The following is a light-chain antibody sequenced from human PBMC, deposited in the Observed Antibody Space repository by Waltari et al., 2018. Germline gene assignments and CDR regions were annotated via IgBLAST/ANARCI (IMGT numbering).Light chain of an antibody. J-gene: IGKJ4*01. CDR3: QQGYSYPIT. Sequence: IQMTQSPSSLSASVGGTVSITCQASQDIDNNLNWYHQKPGKAPNLLISRASSLQGGIPSRFSGSGSGTDFTLTISSLQPEDFATYYCQQGYSYPITFVGGTKVEIK. CDR1: QDIDNN. CDR2: RAS. V-gene: IGKV1-6*01.